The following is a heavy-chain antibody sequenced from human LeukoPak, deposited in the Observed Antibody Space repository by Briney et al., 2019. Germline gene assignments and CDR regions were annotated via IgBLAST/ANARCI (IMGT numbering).Heavy chain of an antibody. Sequence: PGGSLRLSCAASGFTVTTYAIHWVRQAPGKGQEWVALTSSDDSNQQYADSAKGRFTISRDNSRNTIFLQMNTLRAEDTAVYYCARRHGPGSYLIDCWGQGTLVTVSS. CDR1: GFTVTTYA. V-gene: IGHV3-30*04. D-gene: IGHD3-10*01. CDR3: ARRHGPGSYLIDC. J-gene: IGHJ4*02. CDR2: TSSDDSNQ.